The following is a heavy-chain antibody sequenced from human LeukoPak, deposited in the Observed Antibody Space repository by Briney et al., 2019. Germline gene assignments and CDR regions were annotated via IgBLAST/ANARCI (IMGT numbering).Heavy chain of an antibody. CDR3: AKAGYINYYAYYHMDV. CDR1: GFTFSSYA. Sequence: GGSLRLSCAASGFTFSSYAMSWVRQAPGKGLEWVSSISGSGGSTYYADSVKGRFTISRDSSKSTLYLQMNSLRAGDTALYYCAKAGYINYYAYYHMDVWGKGTTVTVSS. CDR2: ISGSGGST. V-gene: IGHV3-23*01. D-gene: IGHD3-9*01. J-gene: IGHJ6*03.